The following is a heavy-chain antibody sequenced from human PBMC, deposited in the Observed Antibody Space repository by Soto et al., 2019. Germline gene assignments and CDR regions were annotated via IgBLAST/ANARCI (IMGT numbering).Heavy chain of an antibody. D-gene: IGHD3-10*01. Sequence: QVQLQESGPGLVKPSETLSLTCTVSVASVTSNTYYWGWIRQPPGKGLEWIGCLFDSGRTNYNSSLESRVSISGVTPEKQFSLRLTSVTAADTAVYYCARGAGSMAALDSWGQGTLVTVSS. CDR2: LFDSGRT. V-gene: IGHV4-61*01. J-gene: IGHJ1*01. CDR3: ARGAGSMAALDS. CDR1: VASVTSNTYY.